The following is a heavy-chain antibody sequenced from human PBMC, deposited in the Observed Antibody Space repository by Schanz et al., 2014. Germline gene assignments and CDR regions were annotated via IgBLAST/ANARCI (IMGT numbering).Heavy chain of an antibody. CDR3: AKDAENTAMITDYFDY. CDR2: ISGSGGNT. Sequence: EVQLVESGGGLVQPGGSLRLSCAASGFTFSSYWMHWVRQAPGRGLEWVSIISGSGGNTYYADAVRGRFTISRDNSKTTVYLQMNSLRAEDTAVYYCAKDAENTAMITDYFDYGGQGTLVTVSS. CDR1: GFTFSSYW. D-gene: IGHD5-18*01. V-gene: IGHV3-23*04. J-gene: IGHJ4*02.